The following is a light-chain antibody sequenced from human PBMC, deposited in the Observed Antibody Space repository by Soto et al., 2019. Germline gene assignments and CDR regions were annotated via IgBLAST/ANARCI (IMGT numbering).Light chain of an antibody. CDR3: SSYSSSGTLV. V-gene: IGLV2-14*01. Sequence: QSALTQPASVSGSPGQSITISCTGTSSDVGGHNFVSWYQQHPGRAPKLMIYDVRNRPSGVSNRFSGSKSANTASLTISGLQAEDEADYYCSSYSSSGTLVFGGETKLTVL. J-gene: IGLJ2*01. CDR1: SSDVGGHNF. CDR2: DVR.